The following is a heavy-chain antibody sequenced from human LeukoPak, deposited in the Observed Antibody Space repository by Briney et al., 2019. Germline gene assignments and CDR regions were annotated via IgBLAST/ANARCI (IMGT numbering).Heavy chain of an antibody. D-gene: IGHD6-13*01. CDR3: ATMKLIGQQLPRYFFDY. J-gene: IGHJ4*02. V-gene: IGHV1-18*01. CDR1: GYTFTSYG. CDR2: ISTYDGNT. Sequence: ASVKVSCKTSGYTFTSYGISWVRQAPGQGLEWVGWISTYDGNTNYAQKLQGRVTLTTDTSTSTAYMELRSLRSDDTAVYYCATMKLIGQQLPRYFFDYWGQGTLVTVSS.